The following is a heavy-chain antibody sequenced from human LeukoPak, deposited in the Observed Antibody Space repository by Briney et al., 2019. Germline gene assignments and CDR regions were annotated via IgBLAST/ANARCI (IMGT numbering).Heavy chain of an antibody. Sequence: PSETLSLTCTVSGGSISSYYWSWIRQPPGKGLEWIGYIYYSGSTNYNPSLKSRVTISVDTSKNQFSLKLSSVNAADTAVYYCAREDYYASSGYYGYFDYWGQGTLVTVSS. CDR1: GGSISSYY. CDR3: AREDYYASSGYYGYFDY. V-gene: IGHV4-59*01. D-gene: IGHD3-22*01. CDR2: IYYSGST. J-gene: IGHJ4*02.